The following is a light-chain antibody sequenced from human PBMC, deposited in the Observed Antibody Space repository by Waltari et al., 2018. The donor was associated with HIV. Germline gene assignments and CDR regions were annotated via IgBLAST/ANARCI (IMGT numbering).Light chain of an antibody. CDR1: SSNLGNNY. CDR3: GTWDSSLSAGV. CDR2: DNN. Sequence: QSVLTQPPSVSVAPGQKVTISCSGSSSNLGNNYVSWYQQLPGTAPKLLIYDNNKRPSGIPDRFSGSKSGTSATLGITGLQTGDEADYYCGTWDSSLSAGVFGGGTKLTVL. V-gene: IGLV1-51*01. J-gene: IGLJ3*02.